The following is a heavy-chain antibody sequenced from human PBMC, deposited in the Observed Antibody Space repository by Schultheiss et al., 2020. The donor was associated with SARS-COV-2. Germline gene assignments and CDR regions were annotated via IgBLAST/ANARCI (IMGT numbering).Heavy chain of an antibody. V-gene: IGHV1-69*01. CDR1: GGTFSSYA. CDR2: IIPIFGTA. D-gene: IGHD3-10*01. J-gene: IGHJ6*02. Sequence: KISCKASGGTFSSYAISWVRQAPGQGLEWMGGIIPIFGTANYAQKFQGRVTITADESTSTAYMELSSLRSEDTAVYYCARAYLSRARYGSGSFYYYYGMDVWGQGTTVTVSS. CDR3: ARAYLSRARYGSGSFYYYYGMDV.